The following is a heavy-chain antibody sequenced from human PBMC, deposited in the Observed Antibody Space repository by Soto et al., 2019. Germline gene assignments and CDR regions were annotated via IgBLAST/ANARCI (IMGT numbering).Heavy chain of an antibody. J-gene: IGHJ4*02. Sequence: QVQMVESGGGVVQPGGSLRLSCAASGFTVSRHGMHWVRQAPGKGLEWVAVIWYDGSNRYYADSVKGRITISKDNSNNPLYLEMNTLSPEDTAIYYFAGATTSHFHFPSWGQGTQVTVSS. V-gene: IGHV3-33*01. CDR1: GFTVSRHG. CDR2: IWYDGSNR. CDR3: AGATTSHFHFPS. D-gene: IGHD1-1*01.